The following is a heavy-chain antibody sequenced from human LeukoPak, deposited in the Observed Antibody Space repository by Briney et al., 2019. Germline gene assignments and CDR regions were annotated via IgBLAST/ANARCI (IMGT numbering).Heavy chain of an antibody. CDR2: ISGSGGST. D-gene: IGHD3-3*01. J-gene: IGHJ5*02. CDR1: GFTFSSYA. Sequence: GGSLRLSCAASGFTFSSYAMSWVRQAPGKGLEWVSAISGSGGSTYYADSVKGRFTISRDNSKNTLYLQMNSLRAEDTAVYYCAKDLNMSPPYYDFRSGPNWFDPWGQGTLVTVSS. CDR3: AKDLNMSPPYYDFRSGPNWFDP. V-gene: IGHV3-23*01.